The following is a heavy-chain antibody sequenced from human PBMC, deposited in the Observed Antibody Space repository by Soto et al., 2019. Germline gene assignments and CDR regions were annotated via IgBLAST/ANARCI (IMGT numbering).Heavy chain of an antibody. CDR1: GYTFTSYY. V-gene: IGHV1-46*01. D-gene: IGHD3-22*01. CDR2: INPSGGST. Sequence: ASVKGSCKASGYTFTSYYMHWLRQAPGRGLEWMGIINPSGGSTSYAQKFQGRVTMTRDTSTSTVYMELSSLRSEDTAVYYCARAMQYYYDSSGYYPAAPNDAFDIWGQGTMVTVSS. J-gene: IGHJ3*02. CDR3: ARAMQYYYDSSGYYPAAPNDAFDI.